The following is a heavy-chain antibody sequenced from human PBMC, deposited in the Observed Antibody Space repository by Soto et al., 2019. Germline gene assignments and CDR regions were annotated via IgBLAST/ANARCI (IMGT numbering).Heavy chain of an antibody. D-gene: IGHD5-12*01. CDR3: ARGSWDDVSGHNYMDV. J-gene: IGHJ6*03. Sequence: SQTLSLTCAISGDSVSSNSAGWNWVRQTPSRGLEWLRRTYYKSKWFNNYAVSVKSRITINPDTSQYQFSLQLGSVTPEDTAVYYCARGSWDDVSGHNYMDVWGKGTTVTVSS. CDR1: GDSVSSNSAG. V-gene: IGHV6-1*01. CDR2: TYYKSKWFN.